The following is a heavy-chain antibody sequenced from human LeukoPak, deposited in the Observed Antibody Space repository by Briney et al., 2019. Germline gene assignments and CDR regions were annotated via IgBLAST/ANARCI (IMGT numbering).Heavy chain of an antibody. D-gene: IGHD3-22*01. CDR3: AKDRPNYYGSNGHYYRRDGDY. V-gene: IGHV3-23*01. J-gene: IGHJ4*02. Sequence: LAGGSLRLSCAASGFTFSIYAMSWVRQAPGKGLQWVSSITSSVDGTYYADSVKGRFTISRDNSENMLYLQMNSLRVEDTAVYFCAKDRPNYYGSNGHYYRRDGDYWGQGTLVTVSS. CDR2: ITSSVDGT. CDR1: GFTFSIYA.